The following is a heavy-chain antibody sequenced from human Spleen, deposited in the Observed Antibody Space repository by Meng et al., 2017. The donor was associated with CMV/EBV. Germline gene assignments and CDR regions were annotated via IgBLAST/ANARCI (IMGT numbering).Heavy chain of an antibody. CDR3: AKDADYANIWYYFDS. CDR2: ISGGSTSI. D-gene: IGHD2-2*01. Sequence: GESLKISCAASGFTFSYYSMNWVRQAPGKGLEWLAAISGGSTSIFYADSVKGRFTISRDNSKNTLYLQINSLRAEDTAVYYCAKDADYANIWYYFDSWGQGTLVTVSS. J-gene: IGHJ4*02. V-gene: IGHV3-21*01. CDR1: GFTFSYYS.